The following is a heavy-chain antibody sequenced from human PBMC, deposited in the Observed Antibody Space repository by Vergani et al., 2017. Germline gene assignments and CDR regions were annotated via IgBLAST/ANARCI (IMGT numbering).Heavy chain of an antibody. CDR1: GVSISSGYY. V-gene: IGHV4-38-2*02. CDR3: ARGGVWYQLLLGDYFDY. J-gene: IGHJ4*02. Sequence: QLQLQESGPGLVKPSETLSLTCTVSGVSISSGYYWGWIRQPPGKGLEWIGSIYHSGSTYYNPSLKSRVTISVDTSKNQFSLKLSSVTAADTAVYYCARGGVWYQLLLGDYFDYWGQGTLVTVSS. D-gene: IGHD2-2*01. CDR2: IYHSGST.